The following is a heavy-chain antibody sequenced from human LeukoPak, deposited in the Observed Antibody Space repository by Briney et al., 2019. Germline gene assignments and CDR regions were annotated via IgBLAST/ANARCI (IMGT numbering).Heavy chain of an antibody. V-gene: IGHV4-59*11. CDR3: ATEDGTNAGLFDF. CDR1: GGSISRHY. Sequence: PSETLSLTCTVSGGSISRHYCSWIRQSPGKGLEWLGYVYYSGSSRYNPSVQSRVTMSVDSSKNQFSLRLTSVTAADTAIYYCATEDGTNAGLFDFWGRGTLVTVSS. J-gene: IGHJ4*02. D-gene: IGHD2-8*01. CDR2: VYYSGSS.